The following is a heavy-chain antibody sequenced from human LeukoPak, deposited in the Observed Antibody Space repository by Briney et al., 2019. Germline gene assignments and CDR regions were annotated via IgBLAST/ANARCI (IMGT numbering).Heavy chain of an antibody. CDR3: ARQLGYSYGYAFDY. CDR1: GFTFSSYE. J-gene: IGHJ4*02. CDR2: RNSNGETT. D-gene: IGHD5-18*01. Sequence: GGSLRLSCAASGFTFSSYEVSWVRQAPGKGLEWVSYRNSNGETTYYADSVKGRFTISRDNAKNSLYMQMNSLRAEDTAVYYCARQLGYSYGYAFDYWGQGTLVTVSS. V-gene: IGHV3-48*03.